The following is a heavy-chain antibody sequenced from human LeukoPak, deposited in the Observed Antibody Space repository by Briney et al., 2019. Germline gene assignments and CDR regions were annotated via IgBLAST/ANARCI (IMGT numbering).Heavy chain of an antibody. CDR2: ITWHGHDT. Sequence: GGSLRLSCATSGFTFNDYAMHWVRQTPGKGLEWVSGITWHGHDTGYADSVKGRFTISRDNANNSLFLQMNSLRAEDTAVYFCAKDTGPSRDIYNFVSWGQGALVTVSP. D-gene: IGHD5-24*01. CDR3: AKDTGPSRDIYNFVS. V-gene: IGHV3-9*01. CDR1: GFTFNDYA. J-gene: IGHJ5*01.